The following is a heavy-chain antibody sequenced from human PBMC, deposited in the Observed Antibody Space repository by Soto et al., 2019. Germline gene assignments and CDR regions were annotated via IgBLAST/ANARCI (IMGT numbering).Heavy chain of an antibody. D-gene: IGHD1-26*01. CDR2: INPSGGST. J-gene: IGHJ6*02. V-gene: IGHV1-46*01. CDR1: GYTLTSYY. CDR3: ARERGAATSHYSYYGMDV. Sequence: ASVKVSCKASGYTLTSYYMHWVRQSPGQGLEWMGIINPSGGSTSHAQKFQGRVTMTRDTSTSTVYMELSSLRSEDTAVYYCARERGAATSHYSYYGMDVWGQGTTVTVS.